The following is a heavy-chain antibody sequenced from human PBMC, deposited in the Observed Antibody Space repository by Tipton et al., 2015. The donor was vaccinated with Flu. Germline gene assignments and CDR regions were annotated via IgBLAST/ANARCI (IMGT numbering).Heavy chain of an antibody. CDR3: ARARTDILTGANWFDP. V-gene: IGHV4-4*07. Sequence: LRLSCTVSGGSISSYYWSWIRQPAGKGLEWIGRIYTSGNTNYNPSLKSRVTMSVDTSKSQFSLKLRSVTAADTAVYYCARARTDILTGANWFDPRGQGTLVTVSS. CDR1: GGSISSYY. J-gene: IGHJ5*02. D-gene: IGHD3-9*01. CDR2: IYTSGNT.